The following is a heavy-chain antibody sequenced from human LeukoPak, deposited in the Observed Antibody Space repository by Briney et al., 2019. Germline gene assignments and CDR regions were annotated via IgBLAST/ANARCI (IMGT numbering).Heavy chain of an antibody. CDR2: ISGSGGST. Sequence: GVSLSLSCSAYAFTCSSYGMMWLPQAPGRGLVGFSAISGSGGSTYYAAHVRGRFTIYRDTAKNTLYLQRHSLGAADASVFHSWGRTPPRDAFDIWGGGRMVSVCS. CDR1: AFTCSSYG. CDR3: WGRTPPRDAFDI. D-gene: IGHD7-27*01. V-gene: IGHV3-23*01. J-gene: IGHJ3*02.